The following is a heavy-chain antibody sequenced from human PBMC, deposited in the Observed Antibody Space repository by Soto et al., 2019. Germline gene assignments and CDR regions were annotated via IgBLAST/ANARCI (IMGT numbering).Heavy chain of an antibody. D-gene: IGHD3-22*01. CDR2: IWYDGSNK. J-gene: IGHJ4*02. Sequence: HPGGSLRLSCAASGFTFSSYGMHWVRQAPGKGLEWVAVIWYDGSNKYYADSVKGRFTISRDNSKNTLYLQMNSLRAEDTAVYYCARESMGSGYSLDYWGQGTLVTVSS. CDR1: GFTFSSYG. V-gene: IGHV3-33*01. CDR3: ARESMGSGYSLDY.